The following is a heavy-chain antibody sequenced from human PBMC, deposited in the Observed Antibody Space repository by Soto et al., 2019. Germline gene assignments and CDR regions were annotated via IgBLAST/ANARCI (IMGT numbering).Heavy chain of an antibody. D-gene: IGHD6-19*01. CDR1: GGSISSYY. Sequence: SETLSLTCTVSGGSISSYYWSWIRQPPGKGLEWIGYIYYSGSTNYNPSLKSRVTISVDTSKNQFSLKLSSVTAADTAVYYCARVITAVAGGYYYYYMDVWGKGTTVTVSS. CDR3: ARVITAVAGGYYYYYMDV. CDR2: IYYSGST. J-gene: IGHJ6*03. V-gene: IGHV4-59*01.